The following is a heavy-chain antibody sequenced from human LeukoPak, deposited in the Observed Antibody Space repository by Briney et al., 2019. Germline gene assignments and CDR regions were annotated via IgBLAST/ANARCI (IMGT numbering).Heavy chain of an antibody. D-gene: IGHD5-12*01. CDR2: ISGSGSST. J-gene: IGHJ4*02. Sequence: PGGSLRLSCAASGFTFSDYYMSWIRLAPGKGLEWVSYISGSGSSTYYADSVKGRFTISRDNAKNSLHLQMNSLRAEDTAVYYCAKDSGYDWAYFDYWGQGTLVTVSS. CDR1: GFTFSDYY. CDR3: AKDSGYDWAYFDY. V-gene: IGHV3-11*01.